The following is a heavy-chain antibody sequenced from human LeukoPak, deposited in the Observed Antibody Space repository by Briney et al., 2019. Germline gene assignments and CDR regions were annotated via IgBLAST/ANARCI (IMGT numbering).Heavy chain of an antibody. CDR2: LDESGSAT. CDR1: GFSFSSYA. D-gene: IGHD2-2*01. V-gene: IGHV3-23*05. Sequence: GGSLRLSCAASGFSFSSYAMSWVRQAPGEGLEWVSSLDESGSATYYADSGKGRSTISRDNSKNTLYLQIDSLRAEDTAVYHCAKKGSLVSPGNYFDSWGQGTLVTVSS. J-gene: IGHJ4*02. CDR3: AKKGSLVSPGNYFDS.